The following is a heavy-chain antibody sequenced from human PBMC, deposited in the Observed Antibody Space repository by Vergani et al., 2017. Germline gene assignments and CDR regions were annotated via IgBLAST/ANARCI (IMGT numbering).Heavy chain of an antibody. D-gene: IGHD4-17*01. CDR3: ARVLVSYGDYYAFDI. CDR1: GGSISSGDYY. V-gene: IGHV4-30-4*01. CDR2: IYYSGRT. J-gene: IGHJ3*02. Sequence: QVQLQESGPGLVKPSQTLSLTCTVSGGSISSGDYYWSWIRQPPGKGLEWIGYIYYSGRTYYNPSLKSRVTISVDTSKNQFSLKLSSVTAADTAVYYCARVLVSYGDYYAFDIWGQGTMVTVSS.